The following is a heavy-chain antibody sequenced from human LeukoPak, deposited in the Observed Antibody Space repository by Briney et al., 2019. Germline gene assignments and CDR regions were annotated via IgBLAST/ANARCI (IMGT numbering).Heavy chain of an antibody. CDR1: VYAFTIYD. CDR2: MNPNSGNS. V-gene: IGHV1-8*03. Sequence: GASVKVSCKASVYAFTIYDINWVRQATGQGLEWMGWMNPNSGNSGFAQNFQGRVTITRDTSISTAYMELSSLRSEDTAMYYCARGHEYSTRRYWFDPWGQGTLVTVSS. D-gene: IGHD6-6*01. CDR3: ARGHEYSTRRYWFDP. J-gene: IGHJ5*02.